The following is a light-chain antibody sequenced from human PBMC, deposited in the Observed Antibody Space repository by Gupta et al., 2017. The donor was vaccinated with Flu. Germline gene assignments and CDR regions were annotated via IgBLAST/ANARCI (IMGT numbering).Light chain of an antibody. J-gene: IGKJ2*03. CDR2: WAS. CDR1: QSVLYSSNNKNY. V-gene: IGKV4-1*01. CDR3: QQYYSTPHS. Sequence: DIVMTQSPASLAVSLGESATINCKSSQSVLYSSNNKNYLAWYQQKPGQPPKLLIYWASTRESGVPDRFSGSGSGTDFTLTISSLQAEDVAVYYCQQYYSTPHSFGQGTKLEIK.